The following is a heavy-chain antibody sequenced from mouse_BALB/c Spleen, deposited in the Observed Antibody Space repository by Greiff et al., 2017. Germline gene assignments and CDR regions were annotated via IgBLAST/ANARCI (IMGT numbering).Heavy chain of an antibody. J-gene: IGHJ1*01. D-gene: IGHD1-1*01. CDR2: IWGDGST. CDR3: ARDHYYGSSWYFDV. CDR1: GFSLTGYG. Sequence: VKLQESGPGLVAPSQSLSITCTVSGFSLTGYGVNWVRQPPGKGLEWLGMIWGDGSTDYNSALKSRLSISKDKSKSQVFLKMNSLQTEDTARYYCARDHYYGSSWYFDVWGAGTTVTVSS. V-gene: IGHV2-6-7*01.